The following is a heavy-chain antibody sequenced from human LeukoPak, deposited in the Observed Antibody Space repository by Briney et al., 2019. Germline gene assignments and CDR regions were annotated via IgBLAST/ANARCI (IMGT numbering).Heavy chain of an antibody. Sequence: PSETLSLTCTVSGDSISSYYWSWIRQPPGKGLEWIGYIYYSGSTNYSPSLKSRVTISVDTSKNQFSLKLSSVTAADTAVYYCARHPYSSSSHFDYWGQGTLVTVSS. CDR3: ARHPYSSSSHFDY. CDR2: IYYSGST. D-gene: IGHD6-6*01. V-gene: IGHV4-59*08. J-gene: IGHJ4*02. CDR1: GDSISSYY.